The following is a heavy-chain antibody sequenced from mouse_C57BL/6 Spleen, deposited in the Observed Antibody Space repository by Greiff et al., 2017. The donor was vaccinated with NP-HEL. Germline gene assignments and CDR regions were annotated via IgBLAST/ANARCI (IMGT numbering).Heavy chain of an antibody. CDR2: INPSTGGT. Sequence: VQLQQSGPELVKPGASVKISCKASGYSFTGYYMNWVKQSPEKSLEWIGEINPSTGGTTYNQKFKAKATLTVDKSSSTAYMHLKSLTSEDSAVYYCARITTVVASDYCDYWGQGTTLTVSS. D-gene: IGHD1-1*01. J-gene: IGHJ2*01. CDR1: GYSFTGYY. CDR3: ARITTVVASDYCDY. V-gene: IGHV1-42*01.